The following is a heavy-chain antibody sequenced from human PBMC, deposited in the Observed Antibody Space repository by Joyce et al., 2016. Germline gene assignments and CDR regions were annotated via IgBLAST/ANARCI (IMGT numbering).Heavy chain of an antibody. Sequence: QVQLVQSGAEVKKPGASVKVSCKASGYTFTSYDINWVRLATGQGLGVMGWMNPNRGNTGSAQKFQGRVTMTRNTAISTAYMELSSLRSEDTAVYYCARERNFGDLSFDPWGQGTLVTVSS. V-gene: IGHV1-8*01. CDR2: MNPNRGNT. CDR3: ARERNFGDLSFDP. D-gene: IGHD4-17*01. CDR1: GYTFTSYD. J-gene: IGHJ5*02.